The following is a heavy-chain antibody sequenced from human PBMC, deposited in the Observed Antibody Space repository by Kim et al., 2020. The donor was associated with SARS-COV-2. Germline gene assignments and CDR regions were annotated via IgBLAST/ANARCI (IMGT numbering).Heavy chain of an antibody. Sequence: GGSLRLSCAASGFSIGSEWMSWVRQAPGKGPEWVANINRDGSVRNYGESVRGRFSISRDDAENSLYLQMNSLRAEDTAVYYCAREPSAESSWGHGTLVIVSS. J-gene: IGHJ4*01. CDR1: GFSIGSEW. CDR3: AREPSAESS. V-gene: IGHV3-7*05. CDR2: INRDGSVR.